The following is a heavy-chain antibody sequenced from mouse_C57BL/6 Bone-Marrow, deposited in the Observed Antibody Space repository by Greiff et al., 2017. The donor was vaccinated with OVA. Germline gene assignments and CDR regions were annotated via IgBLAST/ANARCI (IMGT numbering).Heavy chain of an antibody. CDR3: ARRYGGNFDY. J-gene: IGHJ2*01. V-gene: IGHV1-69*01. CDR2: IDPSDSYT. Sequence: QVQLQQPGAELVMPGASVKLSCKASGYTFTSYWMHWVKQRPGQGLEWIGEIDPSDSYTNYNQKFKGKSTLTVDKSSSTAYMQLSILTSEASAVYYCARRYGGNFDYWGQGTTLTVSS. CDR1: GYTFTSYW. D-gene: IGHD1-1*01.